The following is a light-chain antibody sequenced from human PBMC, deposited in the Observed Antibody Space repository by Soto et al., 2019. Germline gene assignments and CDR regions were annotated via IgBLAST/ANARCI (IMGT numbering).Light chain of an antibody. V-gene: IGKV1-39*01. CDR1: QSISSY. J-gene: IGKJ1*01. Sequence: DIQMTQSPSSLSASVGDRVTITCRASQSISSYLNWYQQKPGKAPKLLIYAASSLQSGVPSRFSGSGSGTDFTLTISSLQHDDFATYYCQQSYSTPRTFGQGTKVEIK. CDR2: AAS. CDR3: QQSYSTPRT.